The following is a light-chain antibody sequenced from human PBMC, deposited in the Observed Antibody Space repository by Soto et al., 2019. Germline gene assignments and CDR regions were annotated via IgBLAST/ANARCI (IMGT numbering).Light chain of an antibody. CDR3: QQYNSYSST. CDR2: KSS. Sequence: DIQMTQSPSTLSAPVGDRVTITCRASQSISSWLAWYQQKPGKAPKLLIYKSSSLESGVPSRFSGSGSGTEFTLTISSLQPDDFATDYCQQYNSYSSTFGQGTRLEIK. J-gene: IGKJ5*01. CDR1: QSISSW. V-gene: IGKV1-5*03.